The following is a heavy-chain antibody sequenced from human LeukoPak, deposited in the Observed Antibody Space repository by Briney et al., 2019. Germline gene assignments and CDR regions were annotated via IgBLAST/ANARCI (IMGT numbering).Heavy chain of an antibody. V-gene: IGHV1-2*02. CDR2: INPNSGGT. Sequence: GASVKVSCKASGYTFTGYYMHWVRQAPGQGLEWMGWINPNSGGTNYAQKFQGRVTMTRDTSISTAYMELSRLRSDDTAVYYCARDRGTDSSGYYYDGTFDYWGQGTLVAVSS. J-gene: IGHJ4*02. CDR1: GYTFTGYY. D-gene: IGHD3-22*01. CDR3: ARDRGTDSSGYYYDGTFDY.